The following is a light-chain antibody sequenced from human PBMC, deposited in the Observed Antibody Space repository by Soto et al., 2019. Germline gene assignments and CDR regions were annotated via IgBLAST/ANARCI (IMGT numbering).Light chain of an antibody. CDR1: QSVSSY. J-gene: IGKJ5*01. CDR3: QQRSNWPIT. Sequence: EIVLTQSPATLSLSPGERATLSCRASQSVSSYLAWYQQKPGQAPRLLIHDASNRATGIPARFSGSGSGTDFTLTISSLEPEDFAVYYCQQRSNWPITFGQGIRLEI. V-gene: IGKV3-11*01. CDR2: DAS.